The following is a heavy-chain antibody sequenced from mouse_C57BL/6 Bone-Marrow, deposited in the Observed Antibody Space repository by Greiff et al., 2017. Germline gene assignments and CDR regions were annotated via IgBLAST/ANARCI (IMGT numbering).Heavy chain of an antibody. CDR2: LDPANGNT. J-gene: IGHJ2*01. CDR1: GFNIKNTY. Sequence: VQLKASVAELVRPGASVKLSCTASGFNIKNTYMHWVKQRPEQGLEWIGRLDPANGNTKYAPKFQGKATISADTSSNTAYLQLSSLTSEDTAIYCCARGGTTVERFYFDDWGQGTTLTVSS. D-gene: IGHD1-1*01. CDR3: ARGGTTVERFYFDD. V-gene: IGHV14-3*01.